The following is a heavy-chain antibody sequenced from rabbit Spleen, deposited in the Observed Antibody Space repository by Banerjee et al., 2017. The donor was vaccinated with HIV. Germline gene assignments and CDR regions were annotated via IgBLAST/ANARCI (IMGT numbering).Heavy chain of an antibody. CDR1: RFSFSRSDY. CDR3: ARVIAYSPGYGWPNFDL. Sequence: QQQLEESGGGLVKPGGTLTLTCTASRFSFSRSDYMCWVRQAPGKGLEWIGCIYTPSGSTWYASGAKGRFTISKASSTKVTLQMTSLTAADTATYFCARVIAYSPGYGWPNFDLWGPGTLVTVS. CDR2: IYTPSGST. V-gene: IGHV1S45*01. J-gene: IGHJ4*01. D-gene: IGHD7-1*01.